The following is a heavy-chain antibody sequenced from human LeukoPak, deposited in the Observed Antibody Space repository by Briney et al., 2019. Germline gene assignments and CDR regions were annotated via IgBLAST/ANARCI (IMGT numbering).Heavy chain of an antibody. CDR3: ARERCSGGSCSLPYNWFDP. J-gene: IGHJ5*02. CDR1: GYTFTSYD. Sequence: ASVKVSCKASGYTFTSYDINWVRQATGQGLEWMGWMNPNSGNTGYAQKFQGRVTMTRNTSISTAYMELSSLRSEDTAVYYCARERCSGGSCSLPYNWFDPWGQGTLVTVSS. CDR2: MNPNSGNT. V-gene: IGHV1-8*01. D-gene: IGHD2-15*01.